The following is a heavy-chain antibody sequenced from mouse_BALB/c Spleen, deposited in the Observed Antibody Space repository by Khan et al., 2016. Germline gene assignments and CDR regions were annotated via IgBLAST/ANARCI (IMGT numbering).Heavy chain of an antibody. CDR3: ARTARIND. J-gene: IGHJ2*01. V-gene: IGHV3-2*02. Sequence: EVQLQESGPGLVKPSQSLSLTCTVTGYSITSGYGWNWIRPFPGNKLEWMGYISYSGSTNYNPSLKSRISITRDTSKNQFFLQWNSVTTEDTATYYWARTARINDWGQGTTLTVSS. CDR2: ISYSGST. D-gene: IGHD1-2*01. CDR1: GYSITSGYG.